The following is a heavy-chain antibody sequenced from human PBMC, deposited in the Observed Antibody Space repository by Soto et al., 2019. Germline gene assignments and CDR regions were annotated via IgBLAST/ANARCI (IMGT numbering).Heavy chain of an antibody. CDR3: ASFIAAAGTLADDYYYGMDV. V-gene: IGHV4-39*01. D-gene: IGHD6-13*01. Sequence: SETLCLTCTVSGGSISSSSYYWGWIRQPPGKGLEWIGSIYYSGSTYYNPSLKSRVTISVDTSKNQFSLKLSSVTAADTAVYYCASFIAAAGTLADDYYYGMDVWGQGTTVT. J-gene: IGHJ6*02. CDR2: IYYSGST. CDR1: GGSISSSSYY.